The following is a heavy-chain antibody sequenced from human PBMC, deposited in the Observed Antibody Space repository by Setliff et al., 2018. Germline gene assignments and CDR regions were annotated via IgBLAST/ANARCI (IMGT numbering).Heavy chain of an antibody. CDR1: GGMSGTYS. CDR3: ARDGAYCSGGSCYSFDY. J-gene: IGHJ4*02. CDR2: IIPTFGTP. V-gene: IGHV1-69*13. D-gene: IGHD2-15*01. Sequence: SVKVSCKASGGMSGTYSISWVRQAPGQGLEWMGAIIPTFGTPNYAQKFQDRVTITAGVSTSTAYMELSSLRSDDTAVYYCARDGAYCSGGSCYSFDYWGQGTPVTVSS.